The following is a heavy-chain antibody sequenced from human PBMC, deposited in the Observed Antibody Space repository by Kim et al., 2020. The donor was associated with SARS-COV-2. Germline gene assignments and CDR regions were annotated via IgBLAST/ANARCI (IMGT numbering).Heavy chain of an antibody. Sequence: VKGRFTISRDNAKNSLYLQMNSLRAEDTALYYCAKDRFRRGWLVLRGLDYWGQGTLVTVSS. V-gene: IGHV3-9*01. D-gene: IGHD6-19*01. J-gene: IGHJ4*02. CDR3: AKDRFRRGWLVLRGLDY.